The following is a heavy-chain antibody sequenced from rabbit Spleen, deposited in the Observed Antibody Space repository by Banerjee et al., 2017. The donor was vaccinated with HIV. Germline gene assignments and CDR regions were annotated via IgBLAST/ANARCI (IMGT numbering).Heavy chain of an antibody. Sequence: QEQLVESGGGLVKPEGSLTLTCTASGFDFSSNAMCWVRQAPGKGLEWIACIYAGSSGSTDYASWAKGRFTISKTSSTTVTLQMTSLTAADTATYFCARGIGRCNLWGPGTLVTVS. V-gene: IGHV1S45*01. CDR2: IYAGSSGST. D-gene: IGHD4-1*01. CDR3: ARGIGRCNL. CDR1: GFDFSSNA. J-gene: IGHJ4*01.